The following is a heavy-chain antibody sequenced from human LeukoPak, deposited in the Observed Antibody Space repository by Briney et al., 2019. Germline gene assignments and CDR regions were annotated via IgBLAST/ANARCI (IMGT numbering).Heavy chain of an antibody. CDR1: GFTFSNYW. J-gene: IGHJ4*02. Sequence: GGSLRLSCAASGFTFSNYWMSWVRQAPGKGLEWVANIKQDESEKYYVDSVKGRFTISRDNAKNSLYLQMNSLRAEDTAMYYYGRVDGWSLANYWGQGTLVTVSS. CDR2: IKQDESEK. V-gene: IGHV3-7*03. CDR3: GRVDGWSLANY. D-gene: IGHD6-19*01.